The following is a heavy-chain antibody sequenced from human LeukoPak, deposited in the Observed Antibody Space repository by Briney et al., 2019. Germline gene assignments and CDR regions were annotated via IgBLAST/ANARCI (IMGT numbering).Heavy chain of an antibody. V-gene: IGHV3-53*01. CDR3: ARAWGYYCSGSYYPDHYYMDV. Sequence: PGGSLRLSCAASGFHVISNYMSWVRQAPGKGLEWVSLIYSGGSTYYANSVKGRFTISRDSSKNTMYLQMSRLRAEDTAVYYCARAWGYYCSGSYYPDHYYMDVWGKGTTVTVSS. J-gene: IGHJ6*03. CDR1: GFHVISNY. CDR2: IYSGGST. D-gene: IGHD3-10*01.